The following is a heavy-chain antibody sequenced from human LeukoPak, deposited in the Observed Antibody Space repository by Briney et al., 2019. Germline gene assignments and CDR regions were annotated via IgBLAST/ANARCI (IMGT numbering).Heavy chain of an antibody. J-gene: IGHJ6*03. D-gene: IGHD3-16*01. CDR2: ISSSSSTI. V-gene: IGHV3-48*01. CDR1: GFTFSSYS. CDR3: ARGGDHPTYLFQYMDV. Sequence: GGSLRLSCAASGFTFSSYSMNWVRQAPGKGLEWVSYISSSSSTIYYADSVKGRFTISRDNAKNSLYLQMNSLRAEDTAVYYCARGGDHPTYLFQYMDVWGKGTPVTVSS.